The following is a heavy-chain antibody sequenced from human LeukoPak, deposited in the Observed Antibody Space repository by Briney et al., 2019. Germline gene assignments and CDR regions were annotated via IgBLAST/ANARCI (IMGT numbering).Heavy chain of an antibody. CDR2: ISGSGYST. CDR3: AKGVSGSYPFDY. V-gene: IGHV3-23*01. CDR1: GFVFSSYA. Sequence: GGSLRLSCAASGFVFSSYAMSWVRQAPGKGLEWVSAISGSGYSTYYADSVKGRFTISRDNSKNTLYLQMNGLRAEDTAVYYCAKGVSGSYPFDYWGQGTLVTVSS. J-gene: IGHJ4*02. D-gene: IGHD1-26*01.